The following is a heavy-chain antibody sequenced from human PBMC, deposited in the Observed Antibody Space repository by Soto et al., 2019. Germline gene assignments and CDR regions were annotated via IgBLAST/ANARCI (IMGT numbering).Heavy chain of an antibody. J-gene: IGHJ4*02. V-gene: IGHV3-7*01. Sequence: GGYLRLYCAASGFTFSSYWMSWVRQAPGKGLEWVANIKQDGSEKYYVDSVKGRFTISRDNAKNSLYLQMNSLRAEDTAVYYCARLPDFWSGYYFDYWGQGTLVTVSS. CDR3: ARLPDFWSGYYFDY. CDR2: IKQDGSEK. D-gene: IGHD3-3*01. CDR1: GFTFSSYW.